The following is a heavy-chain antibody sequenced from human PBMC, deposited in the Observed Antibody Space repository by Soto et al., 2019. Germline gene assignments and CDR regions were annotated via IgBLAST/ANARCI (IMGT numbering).Heavy chain of an antibody. J-gene: IGHJ4*02. V-gene: IGHV4-31*03. CDR2: IYYSGST. Sequence: TLSLTCTVSGGSISSGGYYWSWTRQHPGKGLEWIGYIYYSGSTYYNPSLKSRVTISVDTSKNQFSLKLSSVTAADTAVYYCARPGIAVAGTKFIVGYFDYWGQGTLVNVS. D-gene: IGHD6-19*01. CDR1: GGSISSGGYY. CDR3: ARPGIAVAGTKFIVGYFDY.